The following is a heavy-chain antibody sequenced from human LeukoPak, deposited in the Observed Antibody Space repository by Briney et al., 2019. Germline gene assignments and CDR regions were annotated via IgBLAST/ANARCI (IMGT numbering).Heavy chain of an antibody. CDR1: GYTFTGYY. V-gene: IGHV1-2*02. CDR3: ARDASLVATITYFDY. D-gene: IGHD5-12*01. J-gene: IGHJ4*02. CDR2: INPNSGGT. Sequence: ASVKVSCKASGYTFTGYYVHWVRQAPGQGLEWMGWINPNSGGTNYAQKFQGRVTMTRDTSISTAYMELSRLRSDDTAVYYCARDASLVATITYFDYWGQGTLVTVSS.